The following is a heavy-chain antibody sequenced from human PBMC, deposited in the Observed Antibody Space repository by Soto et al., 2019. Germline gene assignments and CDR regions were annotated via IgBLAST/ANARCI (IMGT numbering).Heavy chain of an antibody. CDR1: GATFSSYT. D-gene: IGHD3-10*01. CDR2: IIPILGIV. V-gene: IGHV1-69*08. Sequence: QVQLVQSGAEVKKPGSSVKVSCTASGATFSSYTITWVRQAPGQGLEWMGRIIPILGIVNYAQKFQSRVTITADKSTNTAYMELSILRSEDTAVYYCARDGDVVRRVLDYDYYMDVWGKGTTVTVSS. CDR3: ARDGDVVRRVLDYDYYMDV. J-gene: IGHJ6*03.